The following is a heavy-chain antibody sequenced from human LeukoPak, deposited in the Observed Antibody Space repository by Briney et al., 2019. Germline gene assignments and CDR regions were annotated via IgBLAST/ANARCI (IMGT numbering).Heavy chain of an antibody. D-gene: IGHD2-2*01. CDR2: ISYDGRNI. CDR1: GFIFSSYS. V-gene: IGHV3-30*18. CDR3: AKGPLRGTAAAIDY. J-gene: IGHJ4*02. Sequence: PGGSLRLSCAASGFIFSSYSMSWVRQAPGKGLEWVAVISYDGRNIHYPDSVKGRFTISRDISTDTLWLQMDSLRTEDTAVYYCAKGPLRGTAAAIDYWGQGTLVTVSS.